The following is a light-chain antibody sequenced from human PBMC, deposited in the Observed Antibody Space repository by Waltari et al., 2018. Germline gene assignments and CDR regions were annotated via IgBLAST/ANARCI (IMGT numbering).Light chain of an antibody. CDR3: GSSVNTRVLFV. J-gene: IGLJ1*01. CDR2: DVN. CDR1: SNDVGGYNF. Sequence: QSALTQPASVSGSPGQSITISCGGSSNDVGGYNFVSWYQQHPAKAPIVIIYDVNNRPSGISSRFSGSKSDHTACMTIVDPPTAGAADYACGSSVNTRVLFVFGPWTKVTVL. V-gene: IGLV2-14*03.